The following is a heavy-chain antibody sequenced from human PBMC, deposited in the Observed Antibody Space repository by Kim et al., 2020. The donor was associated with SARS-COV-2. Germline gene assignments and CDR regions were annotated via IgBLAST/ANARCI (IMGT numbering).Heavy chain of an antibody. CDR1: GFTFDDYA. D-gene: IGHD3-10*01. Sequence: GGSLRLSCAASGFTFDDYAMHWVRQAPGKGLEWVSGISWNSGSIGYADSVKGRFTISRDNAKNSLYLQMNSLRAEDTALYYCAKDSQGLWFGEAFDYWGQGTLVTVSS. J-gene: IGHJ4*02. V-gene: IGHV3-9*01. CDR3: AKDSQGLWFGEAFDY. CDR2: ISWNSGSI.